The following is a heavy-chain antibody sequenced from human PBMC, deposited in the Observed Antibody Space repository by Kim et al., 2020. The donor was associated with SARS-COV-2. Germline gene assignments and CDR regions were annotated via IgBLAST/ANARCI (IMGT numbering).Heavy chain of an antibody. D-gene: IGHD3-3*01. CDR1: GYTFTSYG. CDR3: ASFGYEPGESTTYYDFWMIGDFDY. Sequence: ASVKVSCKASGYTFTSYGISWVRQAPGQGLEWMGWISAYNGNTNYAQKLQGRVTMTTDTSTSTAYMELRTLRSDDTAVYYCASFGYEPGESTTYYDFWMIGDFDYWGQGTLVTVSS. CDR2: ISAYNGNT. V-gene: IGHV1-18*01. J-gene: IGHJ4*02.